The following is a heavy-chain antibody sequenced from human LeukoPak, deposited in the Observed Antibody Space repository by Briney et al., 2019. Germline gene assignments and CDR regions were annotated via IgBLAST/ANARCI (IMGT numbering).Heavy chain of an antibody. J-gene: IGHJ3*01. CDR3: ARRSLTTGGHAFDV. CDR1: GFTFSDHN. V-gene: IGHV3-11*01. Sequence: PGGSLRLSCAATGFTFSDHNMGWMRQAPGKGLEWTSYMSGSGIYYADSVKGRFTISGDNAKNSLYLQMSSLRAEDSAVYFCARRSLTTGGHAFDVWGQGTLVTVSS. D-gene: IGHD1-1*01. CDR2: MSGSGI.